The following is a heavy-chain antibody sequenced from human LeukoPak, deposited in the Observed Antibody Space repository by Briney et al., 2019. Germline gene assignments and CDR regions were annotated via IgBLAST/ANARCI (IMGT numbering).Heavy chain of an antibody. CDR1: GFTFSSYS. Sequence: PGGSLRLSCAASGFTFSSYSMNWVRQAPGKGLEWVSSISSSSSYIYYADSVKGRSTISRDNAKNSLYLQMNSLRAEDTAVYYCARDGPQQLGTYYYYYYGMDVWGQGTTVTVSS. D-gene: IGHD6-13*01. CDR2: ISSSSSYI. CDR3: ARDGPQQLGTYYYYYYGMDV. J-gene: IGHJ6*02. V-gene: IGHV3-21*01.